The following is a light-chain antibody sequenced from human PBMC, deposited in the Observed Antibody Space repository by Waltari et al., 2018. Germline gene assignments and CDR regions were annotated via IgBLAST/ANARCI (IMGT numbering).Light chain of an antibody. Sequence: QLVLTQSPSASASLGASVKLTCTLSSGHSSNIIAWHQQQPEKGPRYLMKVNSDGSHSKGDEIPDRFSGSSSGAERYRTISSLQSEDEADYYCQTGGHGTWVVGGGTKLTVL. V-gene: IGLV4-69*01. J-gene: IGLJ3*02. CDR1: SGHSSNI. CDR2: VNSDGSH. CDR3: QTGGHGTWV.